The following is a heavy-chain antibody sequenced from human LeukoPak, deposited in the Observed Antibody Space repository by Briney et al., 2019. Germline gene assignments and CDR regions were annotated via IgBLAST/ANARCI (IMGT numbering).Heavy chain of an antibody. CDR3: AILSSGYSPVDY. J-gene: IGHJ4*02. V-gene: IGHV4-4*07. Sequence: SETLSLTCTVSGGSISCYYWSWIRQPAGKGLEWIGRIYTSGSTNYNPSLKSRVTMSVDTSKNQFSLKLSSVTAADTAVYYCAILSSGYSPVDYWGQGTLVTVSS. CDR1: GGSISCYY. CDR2: IYTSGST. D-gene: IGHD3-22*01.